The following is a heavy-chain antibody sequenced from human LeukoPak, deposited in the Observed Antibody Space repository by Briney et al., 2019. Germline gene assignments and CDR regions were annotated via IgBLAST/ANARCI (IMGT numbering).Heavy chain of an antibody. J-gene: IGHJ4*02. CDR2: ISVSGGST. Sequence: GGSLRLSCAASGFTFSSYAMSWVRQAPGKGLEWVSAISVSGGSTYYADSVKGRFTISRDNSKNTLYVRMNSLRVEDSAVYYCAKSRLSIFGVVMAGPDYRGQGTLVTVSS. CDR1: GFTFSSYA. CDR3: AKSRLSIFGVVMAGPDY. D-gene: IGHD3-3*01. V-gene: IGHV3-23*01.